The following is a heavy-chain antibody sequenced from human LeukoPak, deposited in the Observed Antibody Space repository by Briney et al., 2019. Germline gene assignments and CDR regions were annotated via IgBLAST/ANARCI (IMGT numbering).Heavy chain of an antibody. J-gene: IGHJ5*02. D-gene: IGHD1-26*01. CDR2: IYPNRGGT. Sequence: ASVKVSCKASGYTFTAYYMHWVRQAPGQGLEWMGWIYPNRGGTRYAQKFQGRVTMTRDTSISTAYMELSSLSSDDTAVYYCARDLSGNSFDPWGQGTLVTVSS. CDR1: GYTFTAYY. CDR3: ARDLSGNSFDP. V-gene: IGHV1-2*02.